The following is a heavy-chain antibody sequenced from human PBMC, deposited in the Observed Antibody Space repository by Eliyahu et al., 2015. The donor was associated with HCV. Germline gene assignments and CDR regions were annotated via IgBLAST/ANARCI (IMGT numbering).Heavy chain of an antibody. J-gene: IGHJ4*02. Sequence: QVQLVESGGGVVQPGRSLXLSCAASGFTFSXYAMNWVRQTPGKGPEWVAIMYSDGSTKYYADSVKGRFTISRDNSKNTLYLQMNSLRAEDTAVYHCARLSGSYFDYWGQGTLVTVSS. V-gene: IGHV3-33*01. CDR1: GFTFSXYA. CDR3: ARLSGSYFDY. CDR2: MYSDGSTK. D-gene: IGHD1-26*01.